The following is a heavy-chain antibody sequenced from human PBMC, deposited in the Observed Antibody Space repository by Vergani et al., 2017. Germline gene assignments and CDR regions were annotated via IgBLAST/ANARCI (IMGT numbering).Heavy chain of an antibody. CDR2: IYHSGST. CDR1: GYSISSGYY. J-gene: IGHJ3*02. V-gene: IGHV4-38-2*02. D-gene: IGHD6-19*01. CDR3: ARVMAGDDAFDI. Sequence: QVQLQESGPGLVKPSETLSLTCTVSGYSISSGYYWGWIRQPPGKGLEWIGRIYHSGSTYYNPSLKSRVTISVDTSKNQFSLKLSSVTAADTAVYYCARVMAGDDAFDIWGQGTMVTVSS.